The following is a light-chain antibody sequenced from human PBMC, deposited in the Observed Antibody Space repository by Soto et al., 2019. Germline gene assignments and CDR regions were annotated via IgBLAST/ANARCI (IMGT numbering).Light chain of an antibody. CDR2: GAS. CDR3: QQYGSSPVT. Sequence: EIVLTQSPGTLSLSPGERATLSCRASQSVGSNYLAWYQQKPGQAPRLLIYGASNWATGIPDRFSGSGSGTDFTLTISRLEPEDFAVYYCQQYGSSPVTFGQGTKVEIK. V-gene: IGKV3-20*01. J-gene: IGKJ1*01. CDR1: QSVGSNY.